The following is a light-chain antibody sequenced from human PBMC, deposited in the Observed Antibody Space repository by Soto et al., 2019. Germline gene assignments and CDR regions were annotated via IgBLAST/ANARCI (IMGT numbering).Light chain of an antibody. V-gene: IGLV2-11*01. Sequence: QSALTQPRSVSGSPGQSVTISCTGTSSDVGGYNYVSWYQQHPGKAPKLMIYDVSKRPSGVPDRFSGSKSGNTASLIISGLQAEDEADYHCCSYAGSYTYYVFGTGTKLTVL. J-gene: IGLJ1*01. CDR2: DVS. CDR3: CSYAGSYTYYV. CDR1: SSDVGGYNY.